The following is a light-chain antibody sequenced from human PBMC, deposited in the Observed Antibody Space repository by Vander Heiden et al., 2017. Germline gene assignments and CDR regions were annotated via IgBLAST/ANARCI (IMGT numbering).Light chain of an antibody. V-gene: IGKV3-20*01. CDR3: PQYGSSPPYT. CDR2: GAS. J-gene: IGKJ2*01. CDR1: QSVSSSY. Sequence: EIVLTQSPGTLSLSPGERATLSCRASQSVSSSYLAWSPQKPGQAPRLLIYGASSRATGIPDRSSASGSGTDFTLTIRRLEPEALTVYYCPQYGSSPPYTFGQGTKLEIK.